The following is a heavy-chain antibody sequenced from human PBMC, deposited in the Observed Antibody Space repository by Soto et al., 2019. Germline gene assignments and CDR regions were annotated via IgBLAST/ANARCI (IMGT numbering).Heavy chain of an antibody. CDR2: INAGNGNT. Sequence: ASVKVSCKASGYTFTSYAMHWVRQAPGQRLEWMGWINAGNGNTKYSQKFQGRVTITRDTSASTAYMELSSLRSEDTAVYYCARGRAIITMVRGVIGSYFDYWGQGTLVTVSS. J-gene: IGHJ4*02. CDR1: GYTFTSYA. D-gene: IGHD3-10*01. CDR3: ARGRAIITMVRGVIGSYFDY. V-gene: IGHV1-3*01.